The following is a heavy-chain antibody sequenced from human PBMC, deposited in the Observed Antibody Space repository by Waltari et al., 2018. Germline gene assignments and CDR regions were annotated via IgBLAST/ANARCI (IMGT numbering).Heavy chain of an antibody. CDR3: ARDLTGYYDDNNGYYYGPSVFDY. CDR2: ISSGNGKT. V-gene: IGHV1-3*01. CDR1: GSTLTSYT. Sequence: QVHLAQSGAEVKKPGASVKISCTASGSTLTSYTIHWLRQAPGQRLEWMGWISSGNGKTKYAQTLQGRLTITRDTSASTVYMEMNSVRSEDTAVYYCARDLTGYYDDNNGYYYGPSVFDYWGQGTLVTVSS. J-gene: IGHJ4*02. D-gene: IGHD3-22*01.